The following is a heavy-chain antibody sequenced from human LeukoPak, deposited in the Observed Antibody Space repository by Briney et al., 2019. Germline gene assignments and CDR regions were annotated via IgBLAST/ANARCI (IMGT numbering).Heavy chain of an antibody. D-gene: IGHD6-19*01. CDR2: ITGSDDAT. CDR3: AKSRSVAHAFDI. V-gene: IGHV3-23*01. CDR1: GVSVSTYA. Sequence: GGSLRLSCAASGVSVSTYAMSWVRQVPGKGLEGVSAITGSDDATYHADSVRGRVTIARDRSKNTLYLELNGLRADDTAVYHCAKSRSVAHAFDIWGHGAMVTVSS. J-gene: IGHJ3*02.